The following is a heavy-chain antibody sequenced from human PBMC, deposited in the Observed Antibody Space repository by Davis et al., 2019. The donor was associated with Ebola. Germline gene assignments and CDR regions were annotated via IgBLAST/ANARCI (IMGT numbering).Heavy chain of an antibody. CDR2: IYYSGST. J-gene: IGHJ4*02. CDR1: GGSISNYY. CDR3: ARSGYSGYDPRINFDY. V-gene: IGHV4-59*08. Sequence: SETLSLTCTVSGGSISNYYWSWIRQPPGKGLEWIGYIYYSGSTNHNPSLKSRVTISVDTSKNQFSLKLSSVTAADTAVYYCARSGYSGYDPRINFDYWGQGTLVTVSS. D-gene: IGHD5-12*01.